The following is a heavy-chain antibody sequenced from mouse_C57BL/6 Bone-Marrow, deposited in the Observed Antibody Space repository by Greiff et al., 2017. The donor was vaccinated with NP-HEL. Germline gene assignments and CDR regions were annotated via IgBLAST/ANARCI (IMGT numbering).Heavy chain of an antibody. CDR3: TTLDYDVEFAY. J-gene: IGHJ3*01. CDR1: GFNIKDDY. D-gene: IGHD2-4*01. V-gene: IGHV14-4*01. CDR2: IDPENGDT. Sequence: VQLQQSGAELVRPGASVKLSCTASGFNIKDDYMHWVKQRPEQGLEWIGWIDPENGDTEYASKFQGKATITAVTSSNTAYLQLSSLTSEDTASYYCTTLDYDVEFAYWGQGTLVTVSA.